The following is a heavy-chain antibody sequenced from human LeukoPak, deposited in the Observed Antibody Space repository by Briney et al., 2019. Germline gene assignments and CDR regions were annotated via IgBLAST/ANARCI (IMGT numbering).Heavy chain of an antibody. J-gene: IGHJ3*01. D-gene: IGHD2-8*01. CDR2: IIPIFGTT. CDR1: RDSFGSSS. Sequence: ASVKVSCKSSRDSFGSSSFSWVGRSPGHGLKGLGGIIPIFGTTKQATKFQGRVTISTDESTTTAYMELSSLRSEVTAIYFCARDLYCTLCVCFSPGAFDLWGQETMVTVSS. CDR3: ARDLYCTLCVCFSPGAFDL. V-gene: IGHV1-69*05.